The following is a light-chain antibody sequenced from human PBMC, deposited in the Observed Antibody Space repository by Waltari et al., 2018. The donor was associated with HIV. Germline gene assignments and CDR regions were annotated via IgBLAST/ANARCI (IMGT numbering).Light chain of an antibody. Sequence: VSGSPGQSISISCTGTSSDVGDYYVSWYQHHPGKAPKVIIYEVSNRPSGVSNRFSGSKSGNTASLTISGLLPEDEADYFCSSYISSATPEFGGGTRLTVL. CDR1: SSDVGDYY. J-gene: IGLJ3*02. CDR2: EVS. CDR3: SSYISSATPE. V-gene: IGLV2-14*01.